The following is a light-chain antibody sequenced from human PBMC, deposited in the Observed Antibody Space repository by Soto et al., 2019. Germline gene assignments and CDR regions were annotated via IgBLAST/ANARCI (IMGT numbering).Light chain of an antibody. Sequence: QSALTQPASVSGSPGQSITISCTGTSSDVGGYKFVSWYQQHPGEAPKLMIYDVSYRPSGVSNRFSGSKSGNTASLSISGLQAEDEADYFCSAYTGSSAYVFGGGTKVTVL. CDR2: DVS. CDR3: SAYTGSSAYV. CDR1: SSDVGGYKF. V-gene: IGLV2-14*03. J-gene: IGLJ1*01.